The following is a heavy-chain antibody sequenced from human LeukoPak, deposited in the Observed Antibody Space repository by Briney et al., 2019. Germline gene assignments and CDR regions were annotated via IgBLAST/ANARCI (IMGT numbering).Heavy chain of an antibody. CDR3: AKDNGHCSGDSCYSLGC. CDR1: GFTFSSFG. CDR2: ISYDGSDK. Sequence: GGSLRLSCAASGFTFSSFGIHWVRQAPGKGLEWVAVISYDGSDKYYADSVKGRFTISRDNSKNTLYLQMNSLRAEDTAVYYCAKDNGHCSGDSCYSLGCWGQGTLVTVSS. J-gene: IGHJ4*02. V-gene: IGHV3-30*18. D-gene: IGHD2-15*01.